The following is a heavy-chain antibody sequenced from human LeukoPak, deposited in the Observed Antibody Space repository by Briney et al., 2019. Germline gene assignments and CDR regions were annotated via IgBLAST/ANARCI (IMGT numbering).Heavy chain of an antibody. Sequence: PSETLSLTCTVSGGSISSYYWSWIRQPPGKGLEWIGYIYYSGSTNYNPSLKSRVTISVDTSKNQFSLKLSSVTAADTAVYYCARDPTMTTVTGFDYWGQGTLVTVSS. CDR3: ARDPTMTTVTGFDY. D-gene: IGHD4-17*01. CDR1: GGSISSYY. CDR2: IYYSGST. J-gene: IGHJ4*02. V-gene: IGHV4-59*01.